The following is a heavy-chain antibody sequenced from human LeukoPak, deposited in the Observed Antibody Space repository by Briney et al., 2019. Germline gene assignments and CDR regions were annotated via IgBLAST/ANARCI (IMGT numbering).Heavy chain of an antibody. D-gene: IGHD5-24*01. CDR3: ARHEEVASITSFAY. CDR2: IYPGDSDL. CDR1: GYTFTSYW. J-gene: IGHJ4*02. Sequence: GESLKISCQGSGYTFTSYWIGWVRQLPGKGLEWIGIIYPGDSDLRYNPSFQGQVTISADRSISTAYLQWSSLKASDTAMYYCARHEEVASITSFAYWGQGTLVTVSS. V-gene: IGHV5-51*01.